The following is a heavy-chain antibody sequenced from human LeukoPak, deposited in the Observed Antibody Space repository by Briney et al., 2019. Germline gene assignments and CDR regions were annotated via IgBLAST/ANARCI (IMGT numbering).Heavy chain of an antibody. CDR1: GYTFTSYD. CDR3: ARMKDSSSSLYYYYGMDV. Sequence: EASVKVSCKASGYTFTSYDINWVRQATGQGLEWMGWMNPNSGNTGYAQKFQGRVTMTRNTSISTAYMELSSLRSEDTAVYYCARMKDSSSSLYYYYGMDVWGQGTTVTVSS. V-gene: IGHV1-8*01. D-gene: IGHD6-6*01. CDR2: MNPNSGNT. J-gene: IGHJ6*02.